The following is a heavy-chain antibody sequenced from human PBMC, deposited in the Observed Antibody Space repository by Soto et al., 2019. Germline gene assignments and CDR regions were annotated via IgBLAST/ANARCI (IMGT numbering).Heavy chain of an antibody. D-gene: IGHD3-10*01. CDR2: INPNSGGT. CDR1: GYTFSGYY. Sequence: QVQLVQSGAEVKKPGASVKVSCKASGYTFSGYYMHWVRQAPGQGLEWMGWINPNSGGTNYAQKFQGWVTMTRDTSISTAYMERSRLRSDDTAVYYCARGFGEENYYGMDVWGQGTTVTVSS. J-gene: IGHJ6*02. CDR3: ARGFGEENYYGMDV. V-gene: IGHV1-2*04.